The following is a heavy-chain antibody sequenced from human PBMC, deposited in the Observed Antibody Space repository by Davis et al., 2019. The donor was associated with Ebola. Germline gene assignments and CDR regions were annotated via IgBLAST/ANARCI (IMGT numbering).Heavy chain of an antibody. D-gene: IGHD5/OR15-5a*01. V-gene: IGHV1-18*04. Sequence: ASVKVSCKASGYTFTNYGITWVRQAPGQGLEWMGWINPHNGNTNYAQNVQGRVTMTRDTSTSTVYMELSSLRSEDTAVYYCAREVYDASRVMDVWGQGTTVTVSS. J-gene: IGHJ6*02. CDR3: AREVYDASRVMDV. CDR2: INPHNGNT. CDR1: GYTFTNYG.